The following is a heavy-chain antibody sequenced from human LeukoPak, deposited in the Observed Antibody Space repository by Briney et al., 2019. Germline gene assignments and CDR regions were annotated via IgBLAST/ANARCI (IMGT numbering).Heavy chain of an antibody. CDR2: IRSKAYGGTT. Sequence: GGSLRLSCAASGFAFSSYAMSWVRQAPGKGLEWVGFIRSKAYGGTTEYAASVKGRFTISRDNAKNSLYLQMNSLRAEDTAVYYCASVSSLVPAAIRLWYYGMDVWGQGTTVTVSS. CDR1: GFAFSSYA. V-gene: IGHV3-49*04. D-gene: IGHD2-2*01. J-gene: IGHJ6*02. CDR3: ASVSSLVPAAIRLWYYGMDV.